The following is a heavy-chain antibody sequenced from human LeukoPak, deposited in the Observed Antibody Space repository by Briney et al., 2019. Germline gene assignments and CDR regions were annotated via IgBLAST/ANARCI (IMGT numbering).Heavy chain of an antibody. V-gene: IGHV3-64*01. CDR2: ISSNGGST. Sequence: GGSLRLCCAASGFTFSHYAMHWVRQAPGKGLEYASAISSNGGSTYYANSVKGRFTISRDNSKNTLYLQMGSLRAEDMGVYYCARDSITVSVGAFDIWGQGTMVIVSS. CDR1: GFTFSHYA. D-gene: IGHD2-2*01. J-gene: IGHJ3*02. CDR3: ARDSITVSVGAFDI.